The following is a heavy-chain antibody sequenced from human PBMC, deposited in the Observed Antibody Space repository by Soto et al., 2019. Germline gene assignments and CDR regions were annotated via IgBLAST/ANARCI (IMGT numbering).Heavy chain of an antibody. CDR1: GGSISGYY. V-gene: IGHV4-59*01. J-gene: IGHJ6*02. CDR2: IFYRGNT. D-gene: IGHD2-15*01. Sequence: SETLSLTCTVSGGSISGYYWSWIRQPPGKGLEWIGYIFYRGNTLYNPSLQSRVTISVDTSKNQFSLRLSSVTAADTAVYYCTRHAIIPKLQYGMDVWGQGASVTVSS. CDR3: TRHAIIPKLQYGMDV.